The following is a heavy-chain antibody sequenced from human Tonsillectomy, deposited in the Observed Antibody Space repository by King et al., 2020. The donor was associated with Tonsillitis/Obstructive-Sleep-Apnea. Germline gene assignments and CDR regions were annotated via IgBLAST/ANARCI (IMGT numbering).Heavy chain of an antibody. Sequence: QLQESGPGLVKPSETLSLTCTVSSASISSYSWSWIRQPPGKGLEWIGYIYNSGSTKYNPSLKSRVTISVDTSKNQFSLKLSSVTTVDTAVYYCARAPVATTVDYWGQGTLVTVSS. V-gene: IGHV4-59*01. D-gene: IGHD5-12*01. CDR1: SASISSYS. J-gene: IGHJ4*02. CDR3: ARAPVATTVDY. CDR2: IYNSGST.